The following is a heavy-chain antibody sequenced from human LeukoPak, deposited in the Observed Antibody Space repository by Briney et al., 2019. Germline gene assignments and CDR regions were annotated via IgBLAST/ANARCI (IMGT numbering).Heavy chain of an antibody. CDR3: ARGVTIAVFGVAVSDF. CDR1: GFTFSSYA. D-gene: IGHD3-3*01. Sequence: GGSLRLSCAASGFTFSSYAMIWVRQAPGKGLEWVSAVSASAVRTYYADSVKGRFTISRDNAENSLSLQMNSLTAADTAVYYCARGVTIAVFGVAVSDFWGQRTLVTVSS. CDR2: VSASAVRT. V-gene: IGHV3-23*01. J-gene: IGHJ4*02.